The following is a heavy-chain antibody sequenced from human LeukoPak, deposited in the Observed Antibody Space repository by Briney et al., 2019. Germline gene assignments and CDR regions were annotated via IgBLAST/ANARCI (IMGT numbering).Heavy chain of an antibody. Sequence: GGSLRLSCAASGFTFSSYGMHWVRQAPGKGPEWVAFIRYDGSNKYYADSVKGRFTISRDNSKNTLYLQMNSLRAEDTAVYYCAKGSGYSYGSYDYWGQGTLVTVSS. CDR1: GFTFSSYG. V-gene: IGHV3-30*02. D-gene: IGHD5-18*01. CDR3: AKGSGYSYGSYDY. CDR2: IRYDGSNK. J-gene: IGHJ4*02.